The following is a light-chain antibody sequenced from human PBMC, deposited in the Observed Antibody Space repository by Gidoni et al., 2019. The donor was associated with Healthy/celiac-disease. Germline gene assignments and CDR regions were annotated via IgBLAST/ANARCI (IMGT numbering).Light chain of an antibody. CDR3: SSYTSSSHYV. CDR1: SSDVGGYNY. Sequence: QSALTQPVSVSGSPGQSITISCTGTSSDVGGYNYVSWYQQHPGNAPKLMIYYVSNRPSGVSTRFSGSKSGNTASLPISGLQAEDEADYYCSSYTSSSHYVFGTGTKFTVL. J-gene: IGLJ1*01. CDR2: YVS. V-gene: IGLV2-14*01.